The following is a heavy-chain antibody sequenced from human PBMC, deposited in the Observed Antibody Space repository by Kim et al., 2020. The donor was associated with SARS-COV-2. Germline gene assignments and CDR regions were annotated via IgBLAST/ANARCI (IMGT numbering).Heavy chain of an antibody. J-gene: IGHJ4*02. CDR3: GRRTSGWYLIDF. V-gene: IGHV3-23*01. CDR2: T. Sequence: TAYTASSKGRFTISRDNSKNTLYLEMNNLGADDTAVYYCGRRTSGWYLIDFWGQGTLVTVPS. D-gene: IGHD6-19*01.